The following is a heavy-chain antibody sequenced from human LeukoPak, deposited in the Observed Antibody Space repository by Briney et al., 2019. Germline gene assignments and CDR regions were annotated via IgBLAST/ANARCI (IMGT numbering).Heavy chain of an antibody. V-gene: IGHV3-64*01. CDR1: GFTFSSYA. CDR3: AGLRYDILTGFLLDY. Sequence: PGGPLRLSCAASGFTFSSYAMHWVRQAPGKGLEYVSAISSNGGSTYYANSVKGRFTISRDNSKNTLYLQMGSLRAEDMAVYYCAGLRYDILTGFLLDYWGQGTPVTVSS. CDR2: ISSNGGST. D-gene: IGHD3-9*01. J-gene: IGHJ4*02.